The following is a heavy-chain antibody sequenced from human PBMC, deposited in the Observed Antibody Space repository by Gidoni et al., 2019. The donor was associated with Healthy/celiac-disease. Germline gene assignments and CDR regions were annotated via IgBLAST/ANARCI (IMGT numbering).Heavy chain of an antibody. CDR1: GFTLSSYS. Sequence: EVQLVESGGGLVQPGGSLRLSCAASGFTLSSYSMNWVRQAPVKGLEWVSYISSSSSTIYYADSVKGRFTISRDNPKNSLYLQMNSLRAEDTTVYYCARDRTAYGSGLDYWGQGTLVTVSS. CDR3: ARDRTAYGSGLDY. J-gene: IGHJ4*02. V-gene: IGHV3-48*01. CDR2: ISSSSSTI. D-gene: IGHD3-10*01.